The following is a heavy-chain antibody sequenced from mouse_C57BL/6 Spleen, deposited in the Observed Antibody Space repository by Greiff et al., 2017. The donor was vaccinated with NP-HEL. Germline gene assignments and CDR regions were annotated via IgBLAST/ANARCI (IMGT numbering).Heavy chain of an antibody. D-gene: IGHD3-2*02. CDR3: ARMGGEAAQAALDY. V-gene: IGHV8-8*01. CDR2: IWWGDDK. CDR1: GFSLSTSGMG. Sequence: VTLKVSGPGILQPSQTLSLTCSFSGFSLSTSGMGVGRIRQPSGKGLEWLAHIWWGDDKYYNPALKRRLTTSKDTSKNQVSLNIANVDTPDTATYSWARMGGEAAQAALDYWGKGTTLTVSS. J-gene: IGHJ2*01.